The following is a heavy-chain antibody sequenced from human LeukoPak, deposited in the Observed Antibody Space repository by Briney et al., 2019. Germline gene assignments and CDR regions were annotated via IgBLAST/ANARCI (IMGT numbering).Heavy chain of an antibody. J-gene: IGHJ4*02. CDR3: ARRDTAMVLVY. D-gene: IGHD5-18*01. CDR2: IYYSGST. Sequence: SETLSLTCTVSGGSISSSSYYWGWIRQPPGTGLEWIGSIYYSGSTYYNPSLKSRVTISVDTSKNQFSLKLSSVTAADTAVYYCARRDTAMVLVYWGQGTLVTVSS. CDR1: GGSISSSSYY. V-gene: IGHV4-39*07.